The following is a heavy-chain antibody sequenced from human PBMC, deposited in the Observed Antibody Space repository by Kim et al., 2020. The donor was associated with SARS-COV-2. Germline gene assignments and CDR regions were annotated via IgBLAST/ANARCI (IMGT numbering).Heavy chain of an antibody. V-gene: IGHV2-5*01. CDR3: AHRRGGIVGAYFDY. D-gene: IGHD1-26*01. J-gene: IGHJ4*02. Sequence: YSPSLKSRLTNTKDTSKNQVVLTMTNMDPGDTATYYCAHRRGGIVGAYFDYWGQGTLVTVSS.